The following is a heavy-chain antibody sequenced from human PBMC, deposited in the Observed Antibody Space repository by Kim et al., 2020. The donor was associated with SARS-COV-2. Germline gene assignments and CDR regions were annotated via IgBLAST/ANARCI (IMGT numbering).Heavy chain of an antibody. J-gene: IGHJ4*02. D-gene: IGHD3-22*01. Sequence: FQGRVTITRDTSASTAYMELSSLRSEDTAVYYCARGYYDSSGYSYYFDYWGQGTLVTVSS. V-gene: IGHV1-3*01. CDR3: ARGYYDSSGYSYYFDY.